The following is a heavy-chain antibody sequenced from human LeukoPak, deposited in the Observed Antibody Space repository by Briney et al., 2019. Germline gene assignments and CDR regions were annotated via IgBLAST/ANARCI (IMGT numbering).Heavy chain of an antibody. V-gene: IGHV3-21*01. CDR2: ISSRSTSI. CDR1: GFTFSSYD. J-gene: IGHJ4*02. CDR3: ARDYIAYDPLDY. D-gene: IGHD3-3*01. Sequence: GGSLRLSCAASGFTFSSYDMNWVRQAPGEGLEWVSSISSRSTSIYYADSVKGRFTISRDNAKNSLYLQMNSLRAEDTAVYWCARDYIAYDPLDYWGQGTLVTVSS.